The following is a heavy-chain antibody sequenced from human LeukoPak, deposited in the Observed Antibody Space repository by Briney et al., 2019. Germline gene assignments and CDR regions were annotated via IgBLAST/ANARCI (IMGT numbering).Heavy chain of an antibody. V-gene: IGHV3-30*18. J-gene: IGHJ4*02. Sequence: GRSLRLSCAASGFTFSSYGMHWVRQAPGKGLEWVAVISYDGSNKYYADSVKGRFTISRDNSKNTLYLQMNSLRAEDTAVYYCAKDSARYYYGSGNIPTDYWGQGTLVTVSS. D-gene: IGHD3-10*01. CDR2: ISYDGSNK. CDR1: GFTFSSYG. CDR3: AKDSARYYYGSGNIPTDY.